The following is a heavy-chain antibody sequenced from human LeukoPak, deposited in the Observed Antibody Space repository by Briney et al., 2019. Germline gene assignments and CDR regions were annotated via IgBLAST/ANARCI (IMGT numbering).Heavy chain of an antibody. V-gene: IGHV4-34*01. CDR2: INHSGST. Sequence: SETLSLTCAVYGGSFSGYYWSWIRQPPGKGLEWIGEINHSGSTNYNPSLKSRVTISVDTSKNQFSLKLSSVTAADTAVYYCARGSSGWYRWFDPWGQGTLVTVSS. CDR1: GGSFSGYY. D-gene: IGHD6-19*01. J-gene: IGHJ5*02. CDR3: ARGSSGWYRWFDP.